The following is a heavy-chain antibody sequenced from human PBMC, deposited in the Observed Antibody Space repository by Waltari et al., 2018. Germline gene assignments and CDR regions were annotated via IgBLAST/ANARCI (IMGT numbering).Heavy chain of an antibody. J-gene: IGHJ4*02. D-gene: IGHD6-19*01. CDR3: ARQFSSGWYSEY. V-gene: IGHV4-34*01. CDR1: GGSFSGYY. Sequence: ETLSLTCAVYGGSFSGYYWSWIRQSPGKGLEWIGEINHSGSTNYNPSLKSRVTISVDTSKNQFSLKVSSVTAADTAVYYCARQFSSGWYSEYWGEGTLVPVPS. CDR2: INHSGST.